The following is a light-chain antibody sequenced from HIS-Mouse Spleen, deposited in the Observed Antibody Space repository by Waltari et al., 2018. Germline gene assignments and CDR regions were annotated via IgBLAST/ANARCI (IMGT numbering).Light chain of an antibody. CDR2: EAS. CDR3: YSTDSSGNHRV. V-gene: IGLV3-10*01. CDR1: ALPTKY. J-gene: IGLJ2*01. Sequence: SYELTQPPSVSVSPGQTARSTCSGAALPTKYAYWYQQKTGQAPVLVIYEASKRPSGIPERFSGSSSGTMATLTISGAQVEDDADYYCYSTDSSGNHRVFGGGTKLTVL.